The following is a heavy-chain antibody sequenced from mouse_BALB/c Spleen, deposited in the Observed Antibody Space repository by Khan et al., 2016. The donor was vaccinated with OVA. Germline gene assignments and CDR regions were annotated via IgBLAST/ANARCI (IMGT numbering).Heavy chain of an antibody. D-gene: IGHD4-1*01. CDR2: IGYRGST. Sequence: EVQLVESGPGLVKPSQSLSLTCTVTGYSITTDYAWNWIRQFPGNKLEWMGYIGYRGSTSYNPSLKSRISITRDTSKNQFFLQLNSVTTEDTATFYCARLGPGFSYWGQGTLVTVS. CDR1: GYSITTDYA. CDR3: ARLGPGFSY. V-gene: IGHV3-2*02. J-gene: IGHJ3*01.